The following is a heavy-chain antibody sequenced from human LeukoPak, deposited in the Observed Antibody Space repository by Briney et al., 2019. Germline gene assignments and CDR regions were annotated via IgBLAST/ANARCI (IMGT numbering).Heavy chain of an antibody. CDR3: ARDEGNSYGFGGYFDY. V-gene: IGHV3-74*01. D-gene: IGHD5-18*01. CDR2: NNGDGSTT. Sequence: GGSLRLSCVASGFSLSGYWMYWVRQAPGKGLMYISRNNGDGSTTNYADVVKGRFTISRDNSKNTLYLQMNSLRAEDTAVYYCARDEGNSYGFGGYFDYWGQGTLVTVSS. J-gene: IGHJ4*02. CDR1: GFSLSGYW.